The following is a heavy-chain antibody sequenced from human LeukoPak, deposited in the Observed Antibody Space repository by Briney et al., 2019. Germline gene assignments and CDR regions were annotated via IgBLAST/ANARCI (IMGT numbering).Heavy chain of an antibody. CDR3: ARSHGAFCSGGSCYRRYYYYMDV. J-gene: IGHJ6*03. CDR1: GGSFSGYY. CDR2: INHSGST. D-gene: IGHD2-15*01. V-gene: IGHV4-34*01. Sequence: PSETLSLTCAVYGGSFSGYYWSWIRQPPGKGLEWIGEINHSGSTNYNPSLKSRVTISVDTSKNQFSLKLSSVTAADTAVYYCARSHGAFCSGGSCYRRYYYYMDVWGKGTTVTISS.